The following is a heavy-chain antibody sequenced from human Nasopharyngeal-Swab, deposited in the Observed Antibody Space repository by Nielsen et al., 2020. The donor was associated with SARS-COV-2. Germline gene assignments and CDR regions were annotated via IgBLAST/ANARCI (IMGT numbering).Heavy chain of an antibody. CDR2: INHSGST. CDR1: GGSFSGYY. CDR3: AQTYCGGDCYS. J-gene: IGHJ4*02. V-gene: IGHV4-34*01. D-gene: IGHD2-21*02. Sequence: SETLSLTCAVYGGSFSGYYWSWIRQPPGKGLEWIGEINHSGSTNYNPSLKSRVTISVDTSKNQFSLKLGSVTAADTAVYYCAQTYCGGDCYSWGQGTLVTVSS.